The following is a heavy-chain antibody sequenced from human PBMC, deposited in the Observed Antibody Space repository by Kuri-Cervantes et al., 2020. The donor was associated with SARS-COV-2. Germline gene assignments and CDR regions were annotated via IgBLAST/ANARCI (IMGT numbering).Heavy chain of an antibody. CDR2: IYYSGST. D-gene: IGHD6-13*01. Sequence: LTLSCTVSGGSISSYSWRWIRQLPGQGLGWIWYIYYSGSTNYNPSLKSRVTISVDTSKNQFSLKLSSVTATDTAVYYCARGRGIAAAGTGSPAPGYFDLWGRGTLVTVSS. V-gene: IGHV4-59*12. CDR3: ARGRGIAAAGTGSPAPGYFDL. J-gene: IGHJ2*01. CDR1: GGSISSYS.